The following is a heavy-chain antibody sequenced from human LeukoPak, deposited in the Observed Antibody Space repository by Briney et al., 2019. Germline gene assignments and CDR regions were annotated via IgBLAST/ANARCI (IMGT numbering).Heavy chain of an antibody. CDR3: VQETGHNWGYLDY. Sequence: GGSLRLSCAASGFIFSIYAMSWVRQAPGKGLEWVSSVTNSGGSTYYADSVKGRFAISRDNSKNTLYLQMNTLRVDDTAVYYCVQETGHNWGYLDYWGQGTLVTVSS. J-gene: IGHJ4*02. V-gene: IGHV3-23*01. CDR1: GFIFSIYA. D-gene: IGHD1-1*01. CDR2: VTNSGGST.